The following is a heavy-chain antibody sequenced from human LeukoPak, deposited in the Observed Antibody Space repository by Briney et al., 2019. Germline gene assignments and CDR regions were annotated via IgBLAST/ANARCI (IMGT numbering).Heavy chain of an antibody. CDR1: GFSFSSYR. J-gene: IGHJ4*01. V-gene: IGHV3-21*06. CDR3: AREGFYFFDF. CDR2: VSNSGDYI. Sequence: PGGSLRLSCAASGFSFSSYRMNWVRQAPGEGLEWVSSVSNSGDYIHYADSVKGRFTISRDNSKNSLYLQMNSLRAEDSAIYYCAREGFYFFDFWGQGTLVTVSS.